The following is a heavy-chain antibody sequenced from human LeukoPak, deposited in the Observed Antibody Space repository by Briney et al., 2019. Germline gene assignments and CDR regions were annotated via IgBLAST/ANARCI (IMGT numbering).Heavy chain of an antibody. CDR3: ALSGLGESFDY. J-gene: IGHJ4*02. V-gene: IGHV1-69*05. CDR2: IIPIFGTA. CDR1: GYTFTSYD. Sequence: ASVKVSCKASGYTFTSYDINWVRQAPGQGLEWMGRIIPIFGTANYAQKFQGRVTITTDESTSTAYMELSSLRSEDTAVYYCALSGLGESFDYWGQGTLVTVSS. D-gene: IGHD3-16*01.